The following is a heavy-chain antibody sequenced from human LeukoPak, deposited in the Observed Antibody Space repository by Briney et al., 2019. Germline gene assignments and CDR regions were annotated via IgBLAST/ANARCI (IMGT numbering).Heavy chain of an antibody. D-gene: IGHD6-19*01. CDR2: IYTSGST. Sequence: SENLSLTCTVSGGSISSYYWSWIRQPAGKGLEWIGRIYTSGSTNYNPSLKSRVTMSVDTSKNQFSLNLSSVTAADTAVYYCARDRGRSSGWPQFDCWGQGTLVTVSS. CDR3: ARDRGRSSGWPQFDC. CDR1: GGSISSYY. J-gene: IGHJ4*02. V-gene: IGHV4-4*07.